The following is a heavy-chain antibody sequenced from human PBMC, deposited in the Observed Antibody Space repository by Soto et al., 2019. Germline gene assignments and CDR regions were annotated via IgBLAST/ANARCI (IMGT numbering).Heavy chain of an antibody. CDR1: GFTFSSYA. CDR2: ISYDGSNK. Sequence: QVQLVESGGGVVQPGRSLRLSCAASGFTFSSYAMHWVRQAPGKGLEWVAVISYDGSNKYYADSVKGRFTISRDNSKNTLYLQMNSLRAEDTAVYYCARPLWRNDYNWGYFDLCDRGTLVTVSS. J-gene: IGHJ2*01. D-gene: IGHD4-4*01. V-gene: IGHV3-30-3*01. CDR3: ARPLWRNDYNWGYFDL.